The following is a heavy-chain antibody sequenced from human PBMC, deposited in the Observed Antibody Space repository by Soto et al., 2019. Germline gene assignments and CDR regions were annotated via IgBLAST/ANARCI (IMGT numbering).Heavy chain of an antibody. J-gene: IGHJ3*02. D-gene: IGHD3-22*01. V-gene: IGHV3-30-3*01. Sequence: GGSLRLSCAASGFTFSSYAMHWVRQAPGKGLEWVAVISYDGSNKYYADSVKGRFTISRDNSKNTLYLQMNSLRAEDTAVYYCASLTQTYYDSSGYDAFDIWGQGTMVTVSS. CDR1: GFTFSSYA. CDR3: ASLTQTYYDSSGYDAFDI. CDR2: ISYDGSNK.